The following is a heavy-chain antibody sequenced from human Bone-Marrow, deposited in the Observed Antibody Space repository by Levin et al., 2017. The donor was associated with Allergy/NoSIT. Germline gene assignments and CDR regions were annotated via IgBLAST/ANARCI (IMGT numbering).Heavy chain of an antibody. V-gene: IGHV4-39*07. CDR1: GGSISSTSYH. D-gene: IGHD2-2*01. CDR2: IYYTGDT. Sequence: SQTLSLTCTVSGGSISSTSYHWGWIRQPPGKPLEWIGTIYYTGDTFYKPSLNSRVTISLDTSENQLSLKLTSVTAADTGVYYCARFSSWFHGMDVWGQGTTVTVSS. J-gene: IGHJ6*02. CDR3: ARFSSWFHGMDV.